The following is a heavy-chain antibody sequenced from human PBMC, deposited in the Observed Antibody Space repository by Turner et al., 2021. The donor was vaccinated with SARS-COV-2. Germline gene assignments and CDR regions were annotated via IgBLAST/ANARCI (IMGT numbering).Heavy chain of an antibody. J-gene: IGHJ6*02. CDR1: GGSISSSSYY. V-gene: IGHV4-39*01. CDR2: LYYSVST. CDR3: ARLPVGYYGSGSYYHYGMDV. Sequence: LQLPESGPGLVKPSETLSLTCTVSGGSISSSSYYWGWIRQPPGKGLEWLGVLYYSVSTYYNPSLKSRVTISVDTSKSQFSLKLRSVNAADTAVYYCARLPVGYYGSGSYYHYGMDVWGQGTTVTVSS. D-gene: IGHD3-10*01.